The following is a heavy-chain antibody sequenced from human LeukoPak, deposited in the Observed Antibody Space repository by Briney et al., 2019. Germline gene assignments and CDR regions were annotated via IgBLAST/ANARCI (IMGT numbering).Heavy chain of an antibody. Sequence: SETLSLTCTVSGGSISSYYWSWIRQPPGKGLEWIGYIYYSGSTNYNPSLKSRVTISVDTSKNQFSLKLSSVTAADMAVYYCARGDFWSGYYDPWGQGTLVTVSS. CDR3: ARGDFWSGYYDP. V-gene: IGHV4-59*01. CDR1: GGSISSYY. D-gene: IGHD3-3*01. CDR2: IYYSGST. J-gene: IGHJ5*02.